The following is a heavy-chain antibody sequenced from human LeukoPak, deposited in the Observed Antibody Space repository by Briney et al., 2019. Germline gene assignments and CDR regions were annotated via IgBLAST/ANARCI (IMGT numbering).Heavy chain of an antibody. V-gene: IGHV3-74*01. D-gene: IGHD4/OR15-4a*01. Sequence: PGGSLRLSCAASGFTFSSYWMHWVRQAPGKGLVWVSRINSDGSSTSYADSVKGRFTISRDNSKNTLYLQMNSLRAEDTAVYYCAKDFMVEILYYYMDVWGKGTTVTVSS. CDR3: AKDFMVEILYYYMDV. CDR1: GFTFSSYW. J-gene: IGHJ6*03. CDR2: INSDGSST.